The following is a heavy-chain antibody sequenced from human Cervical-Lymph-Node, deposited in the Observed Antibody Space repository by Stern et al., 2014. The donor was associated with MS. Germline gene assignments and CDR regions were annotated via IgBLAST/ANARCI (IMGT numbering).Heavy chain of an antibody. J-gene: IGHJ5*02. CDR3: GRALSGCRNGVCYKDWLVDL. CDR1: GDSINHIHW. V-gene: IGHV4-4*02. Sequence: QVQLQESGPGLVKPSGTLSLTCTVSGDSINHIHWWTWVRQSPGKGLEWIGEIYHSGETNYNPSLKSRVTISVDQPQNQLSLNLSSLTAADTAVYYCGRALSGCRNGVCYKDWLVDLWGQGTLVTVSS. CDR2: IYHSGET. D-gene: IGHD2-8*01.